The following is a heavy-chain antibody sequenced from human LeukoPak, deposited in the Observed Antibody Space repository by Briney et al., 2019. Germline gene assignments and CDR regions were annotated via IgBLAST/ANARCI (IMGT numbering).Heavy chain of an antibody. V-gene: IGHV4-59*11. J-gene: IGHJ3*02. D-gene: IGHD4-17*01. CDR2: ISYIGST. CDR3: ARDPTTVTKGLDI. Sequence: SETLSLTCTVSGVSMSSHYWSWLRQPPGKGLEWIGYISYIGSTNYNPSLKSRVTISVDTSKNQFSLTLSSVTAADAAVYFCARDPTTVTKGLDIWGQGTRVTVSS. CDR1: GVSMSSHY.